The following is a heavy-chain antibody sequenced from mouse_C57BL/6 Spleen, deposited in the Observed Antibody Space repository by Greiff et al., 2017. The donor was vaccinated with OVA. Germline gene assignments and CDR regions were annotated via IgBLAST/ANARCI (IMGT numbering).Heavy chain of an antibody. Sequence: VQLQQPGAELVRPGSSVKLSCKASGYTFTSYWMHWVKQRPIQGLEWIGNIDPSDSETHYNQQFKDTATLTVDKSSSTAYMQLSSLTSEDSAVYSWARGEDLGLYALDYGGQGTSVTVSS. D-gene: IGHD3-3*01. CDR2: IDPSDSET. CDR1: GYTFTSYW. J-gene: IGHJ4*01. CDR3: ARGEDLGLYALDY. V-gene: IGHV1-52*01.